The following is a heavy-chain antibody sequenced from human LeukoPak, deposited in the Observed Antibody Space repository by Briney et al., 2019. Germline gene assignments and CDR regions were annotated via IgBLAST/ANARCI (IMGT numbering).Heavy chain of an antibody. J-gene: IGHJ4*02. CDR2: ISSSSSYI. CDR1: GFTFSSYS. V-gene: IGHV3-21*01. D-gene: IGHD6-6*01. Sequence: GGSLRLSYAASGFTFSSYSMNWVRQAPGKGLEWVSSISSSSSYIYYADSVKGRFTISRDNAKNSLYLQMNSLRAEDTAVYYCASEYSSSSVGGEWGQGTLVTVSS. CDR3: ASEYSSSSVGGE.